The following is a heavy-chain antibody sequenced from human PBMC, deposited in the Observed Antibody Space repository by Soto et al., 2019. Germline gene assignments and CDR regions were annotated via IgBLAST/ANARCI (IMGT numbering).Heavy chain of an antibody. V-gene: IGHV3-74*01. J-gene: IGHJ6*02. D-gene: IGHD4-17*01. CDR2: INSDGSST. CDR1: GFTFSSYW. Sequence: PGGSLRLSCAASGFTFSSYWMHWVRQAPGKGLVWVSRINSDGSSTSYADSVKGRFTISRDNAKNTLYLQMNSLRAEDTAVYYCARDQREDYGGNYNYYYGMDVWGQGTTVTVSS. CDR3: ARDQREDYGGNYNYYYGMDV.